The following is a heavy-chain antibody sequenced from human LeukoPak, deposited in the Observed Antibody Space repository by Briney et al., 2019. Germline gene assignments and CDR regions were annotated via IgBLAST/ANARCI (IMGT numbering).Heavy chain of an antibody. CDR1: GASVSGSNYY. J-gene: IGHJ4*02. CDR2: IYSSGST. D-gene: IGHD6-19*01. Sequence: SETLSLTCAVSGASVSGSNYYWGWIRQPPGKGLEWIGNIYSSGSTYYNASLQSRVTISIDTSKNQFSLKLSSVTAADTAVYYCARLGQWLGVDYWGQGTLVTVSS. V-gene: IGHV4-39*01. CDR3: ARLGQWLGVDY.